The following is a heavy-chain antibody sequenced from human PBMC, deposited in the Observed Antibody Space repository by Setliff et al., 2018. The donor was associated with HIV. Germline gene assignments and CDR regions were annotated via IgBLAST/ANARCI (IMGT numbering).Heavy chain of an antibody. D-gene: IGHD5-18*01. J-gene: IGHJ4*02. CDR1: GNSISSGYY. V-gene: IGHV4-38-2*01. Sequence: SETLSLTCVVSGNSISSGYYWGWVRQPPGKGLEWIGTIYRSGGSYYNPSLKSRLTISVDTSKNQFSLKLSAVIAADTAVYYCAMGDTSLVEFDYWGQGTLVTVSS. CDR2: IYRSGGS. CDR3: AMGDTSLVEFDY.